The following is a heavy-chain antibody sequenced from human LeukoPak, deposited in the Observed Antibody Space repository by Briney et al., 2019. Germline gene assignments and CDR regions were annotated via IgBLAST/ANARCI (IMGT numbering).Heavy chain of an antibody. CDR3: ARGNCSSTSCYGVEDYMDV. D-gene: IGHD2-2*01. Sequence: ASVKVSCKASGYTFTGYYMHWVRQAPGQGLEWMGWINPIFGTANYAQKFQGRVTITADESTSTAYMELSSLRSEDTAVYYCARGNCSSTSCYGVEDYMDVWGKGTTVTISS. CDR1: GYTFTGYY. J-gene: IGHJ6*03. CDR2: INPIFGTA. V-gene: IGHV1-69*13.